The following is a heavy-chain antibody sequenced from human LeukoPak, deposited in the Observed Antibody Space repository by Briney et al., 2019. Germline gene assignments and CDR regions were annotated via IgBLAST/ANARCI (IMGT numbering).Heavy chain of an antibody. Sequence: ASVKVSCKASGYTFTSYAMNWVRQAPGQGLEWMGWINTNTGNPTYAQGFTGRFVFSLDTSVSTAYLQISSLKAEDTAVYYCARHQSTIFGVVIGGDFDYWGQGTLVTVSS. J-gene: IGHJ4*02. V-gene: IGHV7-4-1*02. CDR1: GYTFTSYA. D-gene: IGHD3-3*01. CDR2: INTNTGNP. CDR3: ARHQSTIFGVVIGGDFDY.